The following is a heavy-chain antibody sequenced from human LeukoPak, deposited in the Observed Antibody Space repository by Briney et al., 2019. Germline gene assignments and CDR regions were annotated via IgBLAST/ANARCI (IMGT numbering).Heavy chain of an antibody. D-gene: IGHD1-14*01. J-gene: IGHJ5*02. CDR2: IYYSGST. Sequence: PSETLSLTCTVSGGSISSYYWSWIRQPPGKGLEWIGYIYYSGSTNYNPSLKSRVTISVDTSKNQFSLKPSSVTAADTAVYYCAREPNPKGVSGFDPWGQGTLVTVSS. V-gene: IGHV4-59*01. CDR3: AREPNPKGVSGFDP. CDR1: GGSISSYY.